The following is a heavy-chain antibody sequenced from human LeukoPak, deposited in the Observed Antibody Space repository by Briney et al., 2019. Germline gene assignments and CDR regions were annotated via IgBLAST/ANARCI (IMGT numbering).Heavy chain of an antibody. CDR2: INHSGST. D-gene: IGHD4-17*01. Sequence: SETLSLTCAVYGGSFSGYYWSWIRQPPGKGLEWIGEINHSGSTNYNPSLKSRVTISVDTSKNQFSLKLSSVTAADTAVYYCAREKGGNYGDYFFDYWGQGTLVTVSS. CDR3: AREKGGNYGDYFFDY. CDR1: GGSFSGYY. J-gene: IGHJ4*02. V-gene: IGHV4-34*01.